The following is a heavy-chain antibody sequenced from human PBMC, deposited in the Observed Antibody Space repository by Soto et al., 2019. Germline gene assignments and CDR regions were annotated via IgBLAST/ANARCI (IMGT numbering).Heavy chain of an antibody. D-gene: IGHD3-16*01. CDR2: ISWNSGSI. J-gene: IGHJ4*02. CDR1: GFTFDDYA. V-gene: IGHV3-9*01. Sequence: SLRLSCAASGFTFDDYAMHWVRQAPGKGLEWVSGISWNSGSIGYADSVKGRFTISRDNAKNSLYLQMNSLRAEDTALYYCARKDYAIDYWGQGTLVTVSS. CDR3: ARKDYAIDY.